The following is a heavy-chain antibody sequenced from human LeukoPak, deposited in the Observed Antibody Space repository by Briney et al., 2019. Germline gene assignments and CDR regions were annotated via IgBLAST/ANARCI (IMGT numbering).Heavy chain of an antibody. D-gene: IGHD3-9*01. Sequence: GESLKISCKGSGYSFTSYWIGWVRQMPGKGLEWMGIIYPGDSDTRYSPSFQGQVTISADKSISTAYLQWSSLKASDTAMYYCAREGGYDILDYYGMDVWGQGTTVTVSS. CDR2: IYPGDSDT. CDR1: GYSFTSYW. J-gene: IGHJ6*02. CDR3: AREGGYDILDYYGMDV. V-gene: IGHV5-51*01.